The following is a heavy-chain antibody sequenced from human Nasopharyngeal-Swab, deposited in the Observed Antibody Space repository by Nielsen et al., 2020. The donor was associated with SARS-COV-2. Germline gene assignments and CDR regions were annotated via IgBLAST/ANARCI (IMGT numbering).Heavy chain of an antibody. CDR2: NSAYNGNT. CDR1: GYTFTSYG. J-gene: IGHJ4*02. V-gene: IGHV1-18*01. D-gene: IGHD6-19*01. Sequence: ASVKVSCKASGYTFTSYGISWVRQAPGQGLEWMGWNSAYNGNTNYAQKLQGRVTITTDTSTSTAYMELRSLRSDDTAVYYCARAVGQQWLVRRNYFDYWGQGTLVTVSS. CDR3: ARAVGQQWLVRRNYFDY.